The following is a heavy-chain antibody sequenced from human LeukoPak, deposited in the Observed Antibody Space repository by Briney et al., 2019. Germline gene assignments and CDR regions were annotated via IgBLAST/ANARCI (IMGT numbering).Heavy chain of an antibody. D-gene: IGHD4-17*01. CDR2: ITSSSTYI. CDR1: GXTFSTYS. CDR3: AREYAVTTYYYDY. V-gene: IGHV3-21*01. J-gene: IGHJ4*02. Sequence: PGGSLRLSCAASGXTFSTYSMNWVRQAPGKGLEWVSSITSSSTYIYYADSVKGRFTISRDNAKNSLYLQMNSLRAEDTAVYYCAREYAVTTYYYDYWGQGTLVTVSS.